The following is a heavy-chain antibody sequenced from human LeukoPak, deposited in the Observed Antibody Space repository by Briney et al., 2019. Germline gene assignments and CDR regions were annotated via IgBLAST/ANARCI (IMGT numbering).Heavy chain of an antibody. V-gene: IGHV1-2*02. CDR1: GYTFTGYY. J-gene: IGHJ4*02. D-gene: IGHD7-27*01. CDR2: INPNSGGT. Sequence: ASVKVSCKASGYTFTGYYMHWVRQAPGQGLVWMGWINPNSGGTNYAQKFQGRVTMTRATSISTAYMELSRLRSDDTAVYYCSVQLGIPYFDSWGQGTLVTVSS. CDR3: SVQLGIPYFDS.